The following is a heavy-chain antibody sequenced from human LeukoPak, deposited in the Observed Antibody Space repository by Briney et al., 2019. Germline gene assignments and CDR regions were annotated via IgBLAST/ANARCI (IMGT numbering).Heavy chain of an antibody. V-gene: IGHV3-33*08. CDR2: IWYDGSNK. Sequence: GGSLTLSCAASGFTFSSYGMPWVRQAPGKGLEWVAVIWYDGSNKYYADSVKGRFTISRDNSKNTLYLQMNSLRAEDTAVYYCARESYSSSPNYYYYYGMDVWGQGTTVTVSS. J-gene: IGHJ6*02. CDR3: ARESYSSSPNYYYYYGMDV. D-gene: IGHD6-6*01. CDR1: GFTFSSYG.